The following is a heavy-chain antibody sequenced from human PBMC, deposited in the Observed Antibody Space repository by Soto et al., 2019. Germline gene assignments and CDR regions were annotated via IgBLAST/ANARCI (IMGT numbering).Heavy chain of an antibody. CDR1: GFTLSRYS. CDR2: ISCDGSEN. CDR3: ARDPGRRFSYGLCRL. V-gene: IGHV3-30-3*01. D-gene: IGHD5-18*01. J-gene: IGHJ4*02. Sequence: GGSLRRSCAASGFTLSRYSMHWVRQAPGKGLEFVAVISCDGSENYHADFVKGRFTISRHKSKNTLALQMNSLRPDDTAMYFCARDPGRRFSYGLCRLWGQGKLIAAAS.